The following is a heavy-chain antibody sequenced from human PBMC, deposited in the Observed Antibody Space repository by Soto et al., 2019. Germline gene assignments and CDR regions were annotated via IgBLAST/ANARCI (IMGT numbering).Heavy chain of an antibody. Sequence: QLHLVQSGAVVKKPGASVTVSCSASGYPVTAYYMHWVRQAPGRGLEWMGGINPATGAAKYTQTFQGRVTMTRGPATKTVITELSGLTSEEPAVFYLGRGGGVGVAGSAAFDMWGQGTLVTVSS. CDR2: INPATGAA. CDR3: GRGGGVGVAGSAAFDM. CDR1: GYPVTAYY. D-gene: IGHD3-3*01. J-gene: IGHJ3*02. V-gene: IGHV1-2*02.